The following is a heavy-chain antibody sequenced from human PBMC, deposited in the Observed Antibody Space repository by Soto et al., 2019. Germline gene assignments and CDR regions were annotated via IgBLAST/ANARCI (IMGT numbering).Heavy chain of an antibody. CDR1: GFAFSSYA. CDR2: ISYDGNYI. CDR3: AKGILSATIGPYAMDV. J-gene: IGHJ6*02. Sequence: GGSLRLSXEASGFAFSSYAMHWVRQAPGKGLEWVGVISYDGNYIYYADSVKGRFTISRDNSKNTLYVQVNSLRPEDTAVYYCAKGILSATIGPYAMDVWGQGTTVTVSS. D-gene: IGHD3-16*01. V-gene: IGHV3-30*18.